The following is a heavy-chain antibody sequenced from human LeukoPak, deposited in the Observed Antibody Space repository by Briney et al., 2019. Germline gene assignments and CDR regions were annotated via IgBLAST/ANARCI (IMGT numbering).Heavy chain of an antibody. Sequence: ASVKVSCKASGYTFTGYYMHWVRQAPGQGLEWMGRISPNSGGTNYAQKFQGRVTMTRDTSISTAYMELSRLRSDDTAVYYCARVWSSWYTGYYYYGMDVWGQGTTVTVSS. CDR1: GYTFTGYY. D-gene: IGHD6-13*01. CDR3: ARVWSSWYTGYYYYGMDV. CDR2: ISPNSGGT. V-gene: IGHV1-2*06. J-gene: IGHJ6*02.